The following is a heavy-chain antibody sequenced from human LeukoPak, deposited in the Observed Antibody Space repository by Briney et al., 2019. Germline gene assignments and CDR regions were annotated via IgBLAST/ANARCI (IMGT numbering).Heavy chain of an antibody. CDR3: ARAYYYDSRVYYYAFSDC. V-gene: IGHV3-20*04. D-gene: IGHD3-22*01. CDR2: INWSGSST. CDR1: GFNFDDYG. J-gene: IGHJ4*02. Sequence: GGSLRLSCAASGFNFDDYGMTWVRQAPGRGLEWVSGINWSGSSTNYADSVKGRFTISRDSAKNSLYLQMNGLRAEDTALYYCARAYYYDSRVYYYAFSDCWGQGTLVTVSS.